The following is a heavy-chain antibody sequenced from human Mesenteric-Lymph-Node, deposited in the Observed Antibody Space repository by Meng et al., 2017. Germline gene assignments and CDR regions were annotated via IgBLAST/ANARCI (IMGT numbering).Heavy chain of an antibody. CDR1: GFIFNTYW. CDR3: ARDWGVITMVRGVIDY. D-gene: IGHD3-10*01. Sequence: GESLKISCTASGFIFNTYWMSWVRQAPGRGLEWVANIKEDGSAKYYVDSVKGRFTISRDNDKNLLYLQMNSLRAEDTAVYYCARDWGVITMVRGVIDYWGQGTLVTVSS. J-gene: IGHJ4*02. CDR2: IKEDGSAK. V-gene: IGHV3-7*01.